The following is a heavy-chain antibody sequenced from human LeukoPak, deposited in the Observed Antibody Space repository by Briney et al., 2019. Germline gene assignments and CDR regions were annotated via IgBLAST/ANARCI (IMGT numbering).Heavy chain of an antibody. CDR3: ARDPGSAPLQTRYFDWLLYPNYYYGMDV. J-gene: IGHJ6*02. V-gene: IGHV4-30-2*01. CDR2: IYHSGST. Sequence: PSQTLSLTCAVSGGSISSGGYSWSWIRQPPGKGLEWIGYIYHSGSTYYNPSLKSRVTISVDRSKNQFSLKLSSVTAADTAVYYCARDPGSAPLQTRYFDWLLYPNYYYGMDVWGQGTTVTVSS. D-gene: IGHD3-9*01. CDR1: GGSISSGGYS.